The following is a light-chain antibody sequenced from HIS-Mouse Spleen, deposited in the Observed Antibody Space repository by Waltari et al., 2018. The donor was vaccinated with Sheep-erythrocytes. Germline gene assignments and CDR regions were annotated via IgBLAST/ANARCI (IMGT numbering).Light chain of an antibody. CDR3: CSYAGSYNHV. Sequence: QSALTQPRSVSGSPGQSVTISSTGTSSDVGGYNYVSWYQQHPGKAPKLMIDDVSKRHEGVRGRYSGSKSGNAASLTISGLQAEDEADYYCCSYAGSYNHVFATGTKVTVL. CDR2: DVS. J-gene: IGLJ1*01. V-gene: IGLV2-11*01. CDR1: SSDVGGYNY.